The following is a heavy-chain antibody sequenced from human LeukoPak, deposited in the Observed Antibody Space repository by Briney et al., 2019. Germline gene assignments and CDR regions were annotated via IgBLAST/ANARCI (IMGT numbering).Heavy chain of an antibody. CDR2: IYYSGST. CDR3: ARTTGFWSGYYNY. J-gene: IGHJ4*02. V-gene: IGHV4-30-4*01. CDR1: GGSISSGDYY. D-gene: IGHD3-3*01. Sequence: SETLSLTCTVSGGSISSGDYYWSWIRQPPGKGLEWIGYIYYSGSTYYNPSLKSRVTISVDTSKNQFSLKLSSVTAADTAVYYCARTTGFWSGYYNYWGQGTLVTVSS.